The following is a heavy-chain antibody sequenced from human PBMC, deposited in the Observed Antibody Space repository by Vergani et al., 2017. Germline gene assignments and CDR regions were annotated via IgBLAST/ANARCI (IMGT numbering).Heavy chain of an antibody. Sequence: QVQLVESGGGVVQRGGSLRLSCATSGFTLSNYDMQWIRQGPGKGLEFVAFIQFDGSNQYYADSVKGRFTLSRDFSKNTLYLQMNSLRTDDTATYYCARTADDYHFDYWGQGTLVTVSS. CDR3: ARTADDYHFDY. J-gene: IGHJ4*02. CDR2: IQFDGSNQ. V-gene: IGHV3-30*02. D-gene: IGHD4-11*01. CDR1: GFTLSNYD.